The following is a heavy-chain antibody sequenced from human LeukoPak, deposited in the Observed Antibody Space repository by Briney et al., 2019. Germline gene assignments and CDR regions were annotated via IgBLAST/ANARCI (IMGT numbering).Heavy chain of an antibody. Sequence: ASVKVSCKASGYTFTSHDINWVRQATGQGLEWMGWMNPNSGNTGYAQKFQGRVTMTRNTSISTAYMELSSLRSEDTAVYYCARGAVFTIFGVVIHYYYGMDVWGQGTTVTVSS. CDR3: ARGAVFTIFGVVIHYYYGMDV. D-gene: IGHD3-3*01. V-gene: IGHV1-8*01. J-gene: IGHJ6*02. CDR1: GYTFTSHD. CDR2: MNPNSGNT.